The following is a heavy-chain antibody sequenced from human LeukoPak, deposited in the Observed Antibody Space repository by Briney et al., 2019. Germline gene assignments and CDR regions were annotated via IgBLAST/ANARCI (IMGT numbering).Heavy chain of an antibody. Sequence: GGSLRLSCAASGFTFSSYAMSWVRQAPGKGLEWASAISGSGGSTYYADSVKGRFTISRDNSKNTLYLQMNSLRAEDTAVYYCAKPLDYYDSSGRDYWGQGTLVTVSS. CDR3: AKPLDYYDSSGRDY. D-gene: IGHD3-22*01. J-gene: IGHJ4*02. CDR2: ISGSGGST. CDR1: GFTFSSYA. V-gene: IGHV3-23*01.